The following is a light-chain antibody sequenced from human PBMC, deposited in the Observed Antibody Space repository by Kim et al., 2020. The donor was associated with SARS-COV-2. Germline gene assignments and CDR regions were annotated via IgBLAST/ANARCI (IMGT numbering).Light chain of an antibody. Sequence: PRERATLSCRASQSVSSSYLAWYQQKPGQAPRLLIYGASSRATGIPDRFSGSGSGTDFTLTISRLEPEDFAVYYCQQYGSSPRAYTFGQGTKLEI. V-gene: IGKV3-20*01. CDR3: QQYGSSPRAYT. CDR1: QSVSSSY. J-gene: IGKJ2*01. CDR2: GAS.